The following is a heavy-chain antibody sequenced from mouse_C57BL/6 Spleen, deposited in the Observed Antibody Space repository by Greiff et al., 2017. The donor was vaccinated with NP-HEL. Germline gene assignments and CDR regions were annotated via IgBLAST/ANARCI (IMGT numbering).Heavy chain of an antibody. V-gene: IGHV14-2*01. CDR3: ARSEATVVAKYYFDY. CDR1: GFNIKDYY. J-gene: IGHJ2*01. CDR2: IDPEDGET. D-gene: IGHD1-1*01. Sequence: VQLQQSGAELVKPGASVKLSCTASGFNIKDYYMHWVKQRTEQGLEWIGRIDPEDGETKYVPKFQGKATITADTSSNTAYLQLSSLTSEDTAVYYCARSEATVVAKYYFDYWGQGTTLTVSS.